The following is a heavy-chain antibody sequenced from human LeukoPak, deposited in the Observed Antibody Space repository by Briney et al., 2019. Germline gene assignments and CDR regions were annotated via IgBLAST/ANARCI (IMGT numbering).Heavy chain of an antibody. V-gene: IGHV1-18*01. CDR2: ISAYNGNT. D-gene: IGHD3-3*01. CDR1: GYTFTSYG. J-gene: IGHJ3*02. Sequence: ASVKVSCKASGYTFTSYGISWVRQAPGQGLEWMGWISAYNGNTNYAQKLQGRVTMTTDTSTSTAYMELRSLRSDDTAVYYCARGGPITIFGVVSTENDAFDIWGQGTMVTVSS. CDR3: ARGGPITIFGVVSTENDAFDI.